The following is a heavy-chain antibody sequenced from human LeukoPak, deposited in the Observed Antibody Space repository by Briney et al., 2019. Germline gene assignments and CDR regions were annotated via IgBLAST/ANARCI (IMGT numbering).Heavy chain of an antibody. CDR2: IYYSGST. J-gene: IGHJ3*02. D-gene: IGHD4-23*01. CDR3: ARDLGGGNSGDAFDI. Sequence: WVRQAPGKGLEWIGSIYYSGSTYYNPSLKSRVTISVDTSKNQFSLKLSSVTAADTAVYYCARDLGGGNSGDAFDIWGQGTMVTVSS. V-gene: IGHV4-39*02.